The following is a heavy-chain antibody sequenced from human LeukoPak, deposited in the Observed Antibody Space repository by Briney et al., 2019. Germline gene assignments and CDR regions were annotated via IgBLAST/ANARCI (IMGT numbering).Heavy chain of an antibody. CDR1: GFTFSSYA. J-gene: IGHJ2*01. V-gene: IGHV3-30-3*01. Sequence: GGSLRLSCAASGFTFSSYAMHWVRQAPGKGLEWVAVISYDGSNKYYADSVKGRFTISRDNSKNTLYLQMNSLRAEDTAVYYCAKDASPTVTTAYWYFDLWGRGTLVTVSS. CDR2: ISYDGSNK. D-gene: IGHD4-17*01. CDR3: AKDASPTVTTAYWYFDL.